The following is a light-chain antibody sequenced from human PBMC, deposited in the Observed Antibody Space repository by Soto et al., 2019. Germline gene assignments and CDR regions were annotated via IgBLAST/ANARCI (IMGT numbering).Light chain of an antibody. CDR3: NSYTTSNTFV. V-gene: IGLV2-14*03. J-gene: IGLJ1*01. CDR1: SSDIGAHNF. CDR2: EVI. Sequence: QSVLAQPASVSGSPGQAITVSCSGTSSDIGAHNFVSWYQQHPGKAPKLIIYEVINRPSGVSDRFSGSKSGNTASQTISGLQSEDEADYYCNSYTTSNTFVFGSGTKVTVL.